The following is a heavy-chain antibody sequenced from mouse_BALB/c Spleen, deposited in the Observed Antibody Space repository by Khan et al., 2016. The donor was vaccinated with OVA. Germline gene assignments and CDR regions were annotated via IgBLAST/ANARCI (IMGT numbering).Heavy chain of an antibody. CDR1: GFAFNTYD. CDR3: ARHKPRATWGDN. V-gene: IGHV5-9*02. CDR2: ISSGGNYT. Sequence: EVELVESGGGLVKPGGSLKLSCAVSGFAFNTYDMSWVRQTPEKRLEWVATISSGGNYTHYPDSVKGRFTISRDNSRNTLYLQMSSLRSEDTALYHWARHKPRATWGDNRGQGTSGTVS. D-gene: IGHD3-1*01. J-gene: IGHJ4*01.